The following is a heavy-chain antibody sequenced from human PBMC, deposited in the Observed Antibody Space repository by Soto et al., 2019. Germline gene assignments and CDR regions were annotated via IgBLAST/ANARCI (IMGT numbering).Heavy chain of an antibody. CDR3: AIERLCTTISCYKGMDV. CDR1: GFTFSSYR. Sequence: PGGSLRLSRAASGFTFSSYRMNWVRQAPWKGLEWVSYISSTGTTIYYADSVKGRFTISRDSAKNSLFLQTNSLRDEDTAVYYGAIERLCTTISCYKGMDVWGQVTTVTVYS. D-gene: IGHD2-2*02. J-gene: IGHJ6*02. V-gene: IGHV3-48*02. CDR2: ISSTGTTI.